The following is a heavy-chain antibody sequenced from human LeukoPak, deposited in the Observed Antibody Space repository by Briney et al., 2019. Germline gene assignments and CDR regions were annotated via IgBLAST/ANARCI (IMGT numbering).Heavy chain of an antibody. CDR2: IYYSGST. Sequence: SETLYLTCTVSGVSISSYYWSWIRRPPGKGLEWIAYIYYSGSTNYNPSLKSRVTISVDTSKNQFSLKLSSVTAADTAVYYCARDRGPGTFDYWGQGTQVTVSS. CDR3: ARDRGPGTFDY. V-gene: IGHV4-59*01. J-gene: IGHJ4*02. D-gene: IGHD3/OR15-3a*01. CDR1: GVSISSYY.